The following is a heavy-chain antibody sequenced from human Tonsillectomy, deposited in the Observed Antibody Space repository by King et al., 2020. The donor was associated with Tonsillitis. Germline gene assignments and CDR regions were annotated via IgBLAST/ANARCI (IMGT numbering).Heavy chain of an antibody. CDR1: GFTFSSYG. Sequence: VQLVESGGGVVQPGMSLRLSCAASGFTFSSYGMHWVRQAPGKGLEWVAVIWYDGSNKYYAASVKGRFTISRDNSKNTLYLQMNSLRAEDTAVYYCASPGGTFDIWGQGTRVTVPS. D-gene: IGHD1-1*01. CDR2: IWYDGSNK. J-gene: IGHJ3*02. V-gene: IGHV3-33*01. CDR3: ASPGGTFDI.